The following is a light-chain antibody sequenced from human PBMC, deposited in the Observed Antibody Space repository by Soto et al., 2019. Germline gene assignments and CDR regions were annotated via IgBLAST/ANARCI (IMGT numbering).Light chain of an antibody. CDR3: CSYAGSSTYVV. J-gene: IGLJ2*01. CDR2: EVN. Sequence: QSVLTQPASVSGSPGQSITISCTGTSSDVGSYNLVSWYQQHPGKAPKLMIYEVNKRPSGVSNRFSGSKSGNTASLTISGLPAEDEADYYCCSYAGSSTYVVFGGGTKVTVL. V-gene: IGLV2-23*02. CDR1: SSDVGSYNL.